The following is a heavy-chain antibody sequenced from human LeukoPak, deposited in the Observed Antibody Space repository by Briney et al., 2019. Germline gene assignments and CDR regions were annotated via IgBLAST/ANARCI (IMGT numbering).Heavy chain of an antibody. J-gene: IGHJ4*02. CDR2: IKQDGSEK. V-gene: IGHV3-7*01. CDR3: ARDFRFLEWLCYDY. Sequence: GGSLRLSCAASGFTFSSYWMSWVRQAPGKGLEWVANIKQDGSEKYYVDSAKGRFTISRDNAKNSLYLQMNSLRAEDTAVYYCARDFRFLEWLCYDYWGQGTLVTVSS. CDR1: GFTFSSYW. D-gene: IGHD3-3*01.